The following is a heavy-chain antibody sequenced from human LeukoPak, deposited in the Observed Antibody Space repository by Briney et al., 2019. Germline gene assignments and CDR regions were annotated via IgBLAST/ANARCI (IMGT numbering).Heavy chain of an antibody. CDR2: IWYDGSNK. Sequence: GGSLRLSCAASGFTFSSYGMHWVRQAPGKGLEWVAVIWYDGSNKYYADSVKGRFTISRDNSKNTLYLQMNSLRAEDTAVYYCARGASVYYDILTGYYIGYWGQGTLVTVSS. J-gene: IGHJ4*02. D-gene: IGHD3-9*01. V-gene: IGHV3-33*01. CDR1: GFTFSSYG. CDR3: ARGASVYYDILTGYYIGY.